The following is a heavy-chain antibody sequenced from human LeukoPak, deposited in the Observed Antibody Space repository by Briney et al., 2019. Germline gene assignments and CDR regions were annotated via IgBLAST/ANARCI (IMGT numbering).Heavy chain of an antibody. D-gene: IGHD3-10*01. CDR3: ARAVPSWFDP. V-gene: IGHV3-30*03. CDR1: GLTFSSLA. Sequence: GGSLTLFCAPSGLTFSSLAVSWARQAPGEGLVWVAVISDDGSNKYYAVSVKGRFTISRDNSKNTLYLQMNSLRAEDTAVYYCARAVPSWFDPWGQGTLVAVSS. J-gene: IGHJ5*02. CDR2: ISDDGSNK.